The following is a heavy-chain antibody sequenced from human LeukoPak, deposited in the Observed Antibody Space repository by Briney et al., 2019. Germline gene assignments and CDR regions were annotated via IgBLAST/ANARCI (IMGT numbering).Heavy chain of an antibody. CDR2: ISSSSSYI. J-gene: IGHJ3*02. D-gene: IGHD3-22*01. V-gene: IGHV3-21*01. CDR3: ARYYDSSGYYFDAFDI. CDR1: GFTFSSYS. Sequence: GGSLRLSCAASGFTFSSYSMNWVRQAPGKGLEWVSSISSSSSYIYYADSVKGRFTISRDNAKNSLYLQMNSLRAEDTAVYYCARYYDSSGYYFDAFDIWGQGTMVTVSS.